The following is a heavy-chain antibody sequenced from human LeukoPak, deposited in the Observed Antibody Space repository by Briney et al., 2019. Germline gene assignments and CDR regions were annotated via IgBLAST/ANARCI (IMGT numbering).Heavy chain of an antibody. CDR1: GGSISSSSYY. CDR3: ARQSRITMIVVVITPPNAFDI. D-gene: IGHD3-22*01. Sequence: SETLSLTCTVSGGSISSSSYYWGWIRQPPGKGLEWIGSIYYSGSTYYNPSLKSRVTISVDTSKNQLSLKLSSVTAADTAVYYCARQSRITMIVVVITPPNAFDIWGQGTMVTVSS. V-gene: IGHV4-39*01. J-gene: IGHJ3*02. CDR2: IYYSGST.